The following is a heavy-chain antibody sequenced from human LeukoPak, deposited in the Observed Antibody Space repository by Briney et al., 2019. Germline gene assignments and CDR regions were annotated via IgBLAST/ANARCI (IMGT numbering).Heavy chain of an antibody. D-gene: IGHD6-6*01. V-gene: IGHV3-30*19. CDR3: ARATGYSSSLSFDY. CDR1: GFALSSYG. Sequence: PGRSLRLSCAASGFALSSYGMHWVRQAPGKGLEWVAVISYDGSNKYYADSVKGRFTISRDNSKNTLYLQMNSLRAEDTAVYYCARATGYSSSLSFDYWGQGTLVTVSS. CDR2: ISYDGSNK. J-gene: IGHJ4*02.